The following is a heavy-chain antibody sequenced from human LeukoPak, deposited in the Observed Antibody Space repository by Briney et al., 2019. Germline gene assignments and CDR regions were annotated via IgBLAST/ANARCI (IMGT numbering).Heavy chain of an antibody. CDR3: ARVAYYYYYMDV. CDR2: IYYSGST. J-gene: IGHJ6*03. CDR1: VGSISSSSYS. V-gene: IGHV4-39*07. Sequence: SETLSLSCTVPVGSISSSSYSSGWIRQPPGKGLEWIGSIYYSGSTYYNPSLKSRVTISGDTSKNQFSLKLSSVTAADTAVYYCARVAYYYYYMDVWGKGTTVTVSS.